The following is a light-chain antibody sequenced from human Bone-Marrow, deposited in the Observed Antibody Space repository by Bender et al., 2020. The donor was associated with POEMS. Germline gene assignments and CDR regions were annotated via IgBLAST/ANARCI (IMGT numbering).Light chain of an antibody. J-gene: IGLJ3*02. CDR1: NIGSKS. Sequence: SYVLTQPPSVSAAPGQTARITCGGNNIGSKSVQWYQQKPGQAPVLVVYDDGDRPSGIPERFSGSNSGNTATLTISRVEAGDEADYFCQVWDVVSDHVLFGGGTKLTVL. CDR2: DDG. V-gene: IGLV3-21*02. CDR3: QVWDVVSDHVL.